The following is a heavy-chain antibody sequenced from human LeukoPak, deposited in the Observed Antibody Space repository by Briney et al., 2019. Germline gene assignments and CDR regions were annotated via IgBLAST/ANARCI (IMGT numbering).Heavy chain of an antibody. D-gene: IGHD3-16*01. CDR3: AREGPPSTYYDYVWGSSRPFDY. CDR1: GFTFSSYG. Sequence: GRSLRLSCAASGFTFSSYGMHWVRPAPGKGLEWVAVIWYDGSNKYYADSVKGRFTISRDNSKNTLYLQMNSLRAEDTAVYYCAREGPPSTYYDYVWGSSRPFDYWGQGTLVTVSS. CDR2: IWYDGSNK. V-gene: IGHV3-33*01. J-gene: IGHJ4*02.